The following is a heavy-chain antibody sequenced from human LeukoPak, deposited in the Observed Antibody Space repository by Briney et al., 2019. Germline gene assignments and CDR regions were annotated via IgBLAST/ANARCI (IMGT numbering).Heavy chain of an antibody. CDR1: GYTYISYS. J-gene: IGHJ6*03. Sequence: ASVKVSCKASGYTYISYSMNWVGQAAGQGFEWMGWINSNTGNPTYAQGFTGRFVFSLDTSVSTAYLQISSLKAEDTAVYYCARSIGAAGYMDVWGKETTVTVSS. CDR2: INSNTGNP. D-gene: IGHD6-13*01. V-gene: IGHV7-4-1*02. CDR3: ARSIGAAGYMDV.